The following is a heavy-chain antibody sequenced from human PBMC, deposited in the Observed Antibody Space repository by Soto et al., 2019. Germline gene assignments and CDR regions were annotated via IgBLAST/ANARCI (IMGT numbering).Heavy chain of an antibody. D-gene: IGHD3-10*01. CDR2: ISYDGSNK. Sequence: GGSLRLSCAASGFTFSSYGIHWVRQAPGKGLEWVAVISYDGSNKYYADSVKGRFTISRDNSKNTLYLQMNSLRAEDTAVYYCASYGSGSYYNVNFYYYYGMDVWGQGTTVTVSS. J-gene: IGHJ6*02. CDR3: ASYGSGSYYNVNFYYYYGMDV. V-gene: IGHV3-30*03. CDR1: GFTFSSYG.